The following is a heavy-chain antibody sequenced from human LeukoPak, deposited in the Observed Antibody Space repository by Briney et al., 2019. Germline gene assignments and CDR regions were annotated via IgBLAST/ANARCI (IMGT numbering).Heavy chain of an antibody. CDR2: IYTSGST. D-gene: IGHD1-26*01. CDR3: ARDTTRTGSYSYYFDY. J-gene: IGHJ4*02. Sequence: SETLSLTCTVSGGSISSYYWSWIRQPAGKGLEWIGRIYTSGSTNYNPSLKSQVTMSVDTSKNQFSLKLSSVTAADTAVYYCARDTTRTGSYSYYFDYWGQGTLVTVSS. V-gene: IGHV4-4*07. CDR1: GGSISSYY.